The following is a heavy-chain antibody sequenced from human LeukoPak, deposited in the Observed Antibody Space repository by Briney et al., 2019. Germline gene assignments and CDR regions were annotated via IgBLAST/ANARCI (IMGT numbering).Heavy chain of an antibody. CDR1: GFTFSSYA. CDR3: ARTNRAAVRNFDY. CDR2: ITGSGGDT. Sequence: GPLRLSCAASGFTFSSYAMSWVRQAPGKGLEWVSSITGSGGDTYYADSVKGRFTVSRDNSENTLYVQMNSLRAEDTAVYYCARTNRAAVRNFDYWGQGTLVTVSS. J-gene: IGHJ4*02. D-gene: IGHD1-14*01. V-gene: IGHV3-23*01.